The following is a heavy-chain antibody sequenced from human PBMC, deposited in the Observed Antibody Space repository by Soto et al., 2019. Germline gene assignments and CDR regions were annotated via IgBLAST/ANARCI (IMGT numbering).Heavy chain of an antibody. CDR2: IYYTGST. J-gene: IGHJ5*02. V-gene: IGHV4-31*03. CDR3: ARASLGYCSSTSCRSNWFDP. Sequence: PSETLSLTCTVSGGSIRSGGYYWTWIRQHPGKGLEWMGYIYYTGSTYYNPSLKSRVTISVDSSKNQFSLKLSSVTAADTAVYYCARASLGYCSSTSCRSNWFDPWGQGTLVTVS. CDR1: GGSIRSGGYY. D-gene: IGHD2-2*01.